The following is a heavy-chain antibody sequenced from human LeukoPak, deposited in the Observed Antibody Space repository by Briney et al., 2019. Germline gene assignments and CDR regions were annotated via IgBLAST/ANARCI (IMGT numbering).Heavy chain of an antibody. Sequence: GASAKVSCKASGYTFTGYYMHWVRQAPGQGLEWMGWINPNSGGTNYAQKFQGRVTMTRDTSISTAYMELSRLRSDDTAVYYCARDRADWDGMDVWGQGTTVTVSS. J-gene: IGHJ6*02. CDR2: INPNSGGT. CDR1: GYTFTGYY. D-gene: IGHD2-21*01. V-gene: IGHV1-2*02. CDR3: ARDRADWDGMDV.